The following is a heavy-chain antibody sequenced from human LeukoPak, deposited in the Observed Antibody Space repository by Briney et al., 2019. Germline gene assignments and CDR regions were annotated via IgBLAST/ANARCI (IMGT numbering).Heavy chain of an antibody. CDR1: VFTFDDYA. CDR2: ISWNSGSI. CDR3: AKSPHGSGWHWGPFDY. V-gene: IGHV3-9*01. D-gene: IGHD6-19*01. J-gene: IGHJ4*02. Sequence: PGGSLRLSCAASVFTFDDYAMHWVREARGKGLEWVSGISWNSGSIGYADSVKGRFTISRDNAKNSLYLQMNSLRAEDTALYYCAKSPHGSGWHWGPFDYWGQGTLVTVSS.